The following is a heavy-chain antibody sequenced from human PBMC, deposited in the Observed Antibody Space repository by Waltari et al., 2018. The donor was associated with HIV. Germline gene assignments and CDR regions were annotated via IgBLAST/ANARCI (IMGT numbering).Heavy chain of an antibody. Sequence: QVQLVQSGAEVKKPGASLKVSCKASGYTFTGYYMHWVRQAPGQGLEWMGWINPNRGGTNYAQKFQGRVTRTRDTSISTAYMELSRLRSDDTAVYYCARGTTVITGWYFDLWGRGTLVTVSS. CDR1: GYTFTGYY. J-gene: IGHJ2*01. V-gene: IGHV1-2*02. CDR3: ARGTTVITGWYFDL. D-gene: IGHD4-17*01. CDR2: INPNRGGT.